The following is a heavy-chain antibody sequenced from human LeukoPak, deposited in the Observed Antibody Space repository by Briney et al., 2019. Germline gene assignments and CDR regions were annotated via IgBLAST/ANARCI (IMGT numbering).Heavy chain of an antibody. V-gene: IGHV1-69*13. J-gene: IGHJ3*02. CDR3: AREGYCTNGVCYTRAFDI. Sequence: GASVKVSCKASGGTFSSYAISWVRQAPGQGLEWMGGIIPIFGTANYAQKFQGRVTITADESTSTAYMELSSLRSEDTAVYYCAREGYCTNGVCYTRAFDIWGQGTMVTVSS. CDR1: GGTFSSYA. D-gene: IGHD2-8*01. CDR2: IIPIFGTA.